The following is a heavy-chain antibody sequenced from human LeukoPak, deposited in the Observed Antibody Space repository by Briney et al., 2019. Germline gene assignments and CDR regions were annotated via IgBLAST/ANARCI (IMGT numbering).Heavy chain of an antibody. CDR2: INHSGST. CDR1: GGSFSGYY. D-gene: IGHD1-26*01. J-gene: IGHJ4*02. Sequence: SETLSLTCAVYGGSFSGYYWSWIRQPPGKGLEWIGEINHSGSTNYNPSLKSRVTISVDTSKNQFSLKLSSVTAADTAVYYCARGLGGSYYSTHYFDFWGQGTLVTVYS. CDR3: ARGLGGSYYSTHYFDF. V-gene: IGHV4-34*01.